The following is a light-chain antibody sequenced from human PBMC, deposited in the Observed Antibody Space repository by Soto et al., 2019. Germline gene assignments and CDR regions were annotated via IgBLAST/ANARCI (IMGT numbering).Light chain of an antibody. Sequence: QSALTQPASVSGSPGQSITISCTGTISDVGGYNYVSWYQQHPGKAPKLMIYEVSNRPSGVSNRFSGSKSGNTASLTISGLQAEDEADYYCSSYTSSSTPFVFGTGTKVTVL. CDR1: ISDVGGYNY. J-gene: IGLJ1*01. V-gene: IGLV2-14*01. CDR2: EVS. CDR3: SSYTSSSTPFV.